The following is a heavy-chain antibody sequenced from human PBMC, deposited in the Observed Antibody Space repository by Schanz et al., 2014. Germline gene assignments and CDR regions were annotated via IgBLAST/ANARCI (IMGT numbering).Heavy chain of an antibody. CDR2: ISNDGSIK. V-gene: IGHV3-30*14. D-gene: IGHD5-12*01. J-gene: IGHJ4*02. CDR1: EFTFSSYK. Sequence: VQLLESGGGLVQPGGSLRLSSEASEFTFSSYKMNWVRQAPGKGLEWVALISNDGSIKYYADSVEGRFTISRDNSRNTLYLQMNSLRPENTAVYYCASPSGYSDYGTYFEFWGQGTLVTVSS. CDR3: ASPSGYSDYGTYFEF.